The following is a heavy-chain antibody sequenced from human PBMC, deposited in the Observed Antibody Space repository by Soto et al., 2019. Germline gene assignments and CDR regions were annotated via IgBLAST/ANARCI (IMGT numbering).Heavy chain of an antibody. CDR3: ARDNGIAGSFDP. D-gene: IGHD6-13*01. J-gene: IGHJ5*02. CDR1: GFTFRSYS. Sequence: GGSLRLSCAASGFTFRSYSMNWVRQAPGKGLEWVSYISISGTAIYYADSVKGRFTISRDDAKNSLYLQMNSLRDEDTSVYYCARDNGIAGSFDPWGQGALVALSS. V-gene: IGHV3-48*02. CDR2: ISISGTAI.